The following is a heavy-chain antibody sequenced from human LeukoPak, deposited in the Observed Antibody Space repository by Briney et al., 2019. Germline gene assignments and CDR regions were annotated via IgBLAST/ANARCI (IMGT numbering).Heavy chain of an antibody. D-gene: IGHD4-11*01. CDR2: INHSGST. V-gene: IGHV4-34*01. CDR1: GGSFSGYY. Sequence: SETLSLTCAVYGGSFSGYYWSWIRQTPGKGLEWIREINHSGSTNYNPSLKSRVTISVDTSKNQFSLKLSSVTAAHTAVYYCARGYSNYDYWGQGTLVTVSS. J-gene: IGHJ4*02. CDR3: ARGYSNYDY.